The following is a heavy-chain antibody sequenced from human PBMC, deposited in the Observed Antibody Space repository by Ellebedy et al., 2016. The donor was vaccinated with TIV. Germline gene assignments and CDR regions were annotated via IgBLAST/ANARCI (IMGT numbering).Heavy chain of an antibody. CDR2: IYHSGHT. CDR1: GGSISSDNW. D-gene: IGHD3/OR15-3a*01. Sequence: SETLSLXXAVSGGSISSDNWWSWVRQPPGKGLEWIGEIYHSGHTNYNPSLKSRVTISLDKSKNQFSLKLTSVTAADTAVYYCANLDCLFKGECRWGQGTLVTVSS. J-gene: IGHJ4*02. V-gene: IGHV4-4*02. CDR3: ANLDCLFKGECR.